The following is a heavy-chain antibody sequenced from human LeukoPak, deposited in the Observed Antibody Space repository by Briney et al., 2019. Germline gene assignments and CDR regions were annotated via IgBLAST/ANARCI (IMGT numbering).Heavy chain of an antibody. Sequence: ASVKVSCKASGYTFTSYGISWVRQAPGLGLEWMGWISAYNGNTNYAQKLQGRVTMTTDTSTSTAYMELRSLRSDDTAVYYCASRWYTTGTTDAFDIWGQGTMVTVSS. CDR2: ISAYNGNT. D-gene: IGHD1-1*01. CDR1: GYTFTSYG. CDR3: ASRWYTTGTTDAFDI. V-gene: IGHV1-18*01. J-gene: IGHJ3*02.